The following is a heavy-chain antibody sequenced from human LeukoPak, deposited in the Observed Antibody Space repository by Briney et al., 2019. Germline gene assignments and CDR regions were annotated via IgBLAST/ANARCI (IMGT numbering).Heavy chain of an antibody. V-gene: IGHV3-48*04. CDR2: ISSSGSTI. D-gene: IGHD3-22*01. CDR3: ARSGRRGRNMIVVGTFDY. J-gene: IGHJ4*02. CDR1: GFTFSSYG. Sequence: GGSLRLSCAASGFTFSSYGMSWVRQAPGKGLEWVSYISSSGSTIYYADSVKGRFTISRDNAKNSLYLQMNSLRAEDTAVYYCARSGRRGRNMIVVGTFDYWGQGTLVTVPS.